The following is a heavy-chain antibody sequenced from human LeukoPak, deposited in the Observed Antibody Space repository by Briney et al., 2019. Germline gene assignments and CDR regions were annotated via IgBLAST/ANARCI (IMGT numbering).Heavy chain of an antibody. CDR3: AKSGSSWYFDY. V-gene: IGHV3-30*18. D-gene: IGHD6-13*01. Sequence: GGSLRLSCVASGFTFSNYWMHWVRQAPGKGLEWVAVISHDGSNKYYADSVKGRFTISRDNSKNTLYLQMNSLRAEDTAVYYCAKSGSSWYFDYWGQGTLVTVSS. CDR1: GFTFSNYW. CDR2: ISHDGSNK. J-gene: IGHJ4*02.